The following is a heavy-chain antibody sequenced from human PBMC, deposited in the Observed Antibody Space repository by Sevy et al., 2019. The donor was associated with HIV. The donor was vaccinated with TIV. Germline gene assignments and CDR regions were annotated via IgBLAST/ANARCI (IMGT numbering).Heavy chain of an antibody. V-gene: IGHV3-15*01. D-gene: IGHD6-13*01. CDR1: GFTFSNAW. CDR2: IKGKIYDGTI. J-gene: IGHJ4*02. Sequence: GGSLRLSYAASGFTFSNAWMSWVRQAPGKGLEWVGRIKGKIYDGTIDYAAPVKGRFTISRDDSKNTLYLQMNSLKTEDTAVYYCTTDSWSQEDYYDYWGQGTLVTVSS. CDR3: TTDSWSQEDYYDY.